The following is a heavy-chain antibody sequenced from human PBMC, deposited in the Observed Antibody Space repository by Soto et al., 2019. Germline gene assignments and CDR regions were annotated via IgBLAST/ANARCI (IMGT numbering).Heavy chain of an antibody. D-gene: IGHD5-12*01. CDR2: IWYDGSNK. V-gene: IGHV3-33*01. Sequence: GGSLRLSCAASGFTFSSYGMHWVRQAPGKGLEWVAVIWYDGSNKYYADSVKGRFTISRDNSKNTLYLQMNSLRAEDTAVYYCARDNRDGYNYVFDYWGQGTLVTVSS. CDR3: ARDNRDGYNYVFDY. J-gene: IGHJ4*02. CDR1: GFTFSSYG.